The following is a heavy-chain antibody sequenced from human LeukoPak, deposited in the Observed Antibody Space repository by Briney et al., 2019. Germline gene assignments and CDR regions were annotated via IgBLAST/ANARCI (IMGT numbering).Heavy chain of an antibody. Sequence: ASVKVSCKASGYTFTGYYMHWVRPAPGQGLEWMGRINPNSGGTNYAQKFQGRVTMTRDTSISTAYMELSRLRSDDTAVYYCWAATAISFDYWGQGTLVSVSS. J-gene: IGHJ4*02. CDR2: INPNSGGT. D-gene: IGHD2-2*02. CDR1: GYTFTGYY. V-gene: IGHV1-2*06. CDR3: WAATAISFDY.